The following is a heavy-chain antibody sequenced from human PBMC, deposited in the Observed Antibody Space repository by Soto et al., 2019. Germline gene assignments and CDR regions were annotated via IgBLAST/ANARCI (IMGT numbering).Heavy chain of an antibody. J-gene: IGHJ4*02. V-gene: IGHV4-38-2*01. CDR1: GYSISSGYY. CDR2: IYHSGST. Sequence: LSLTCAVSGYSISSGYYWGWILQPPGKGLEWIGSIYHSGSTYYNPSLKSRVTISVDTSKNQFSLKLSSVTAADTAVYYCARCYYDSSGYYYTQDYWGQGTLVTVS. D-gene: IGHD3-22*01. CDR3: ARCYYDSSGYYYTQDY.